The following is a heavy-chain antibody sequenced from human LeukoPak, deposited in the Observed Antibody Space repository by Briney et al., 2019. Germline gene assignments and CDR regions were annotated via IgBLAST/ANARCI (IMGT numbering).Heavy chain of an antibody. D-gene: IGHD4-11*01. CDR2: ISSSNSYI. CDR1: GFTFSSYS. CDR3: ARYSNQNAFDI. Sequence: GGSLRLSCAASGFTFSSYSMNWVRQAPGKGLEWVSSISSSNSYIYYADSVKGRFTISRDNAKNSLYLQMNSLRAEDTAVYYCARYSNQNAFDIWGQGTMVTVSS. V-gene: IGHV3-21*01. J-gene: IGHJ3*02.